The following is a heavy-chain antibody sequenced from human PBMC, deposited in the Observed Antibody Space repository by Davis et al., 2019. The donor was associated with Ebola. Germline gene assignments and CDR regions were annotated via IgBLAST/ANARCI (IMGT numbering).Heavy chain of an antibody. D-gene: IGHD3-10*01. Sequence: PGGSLRLSCAASGFTFSDYYMSWIRQAPGKGLEWVANINQDESGKYYGDSVKGRFTISRDNAKNSLYLQMNSLRADDTAVYFCARGMGRSWSFDNWGQGTLVTVSS. V-gene: IGHV3-7*03. J-gene: IGHJ4*02. CDR2: INQDESGK. CDR1: GFTFSDYY. CDR3: ARGMGRSWSFDN.